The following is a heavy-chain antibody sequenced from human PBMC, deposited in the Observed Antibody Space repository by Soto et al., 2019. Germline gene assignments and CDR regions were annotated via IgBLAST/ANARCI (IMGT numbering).Heavy chain of an antibody. CDR2: FDPEDGET. D-gene: IGHD7-27*01. Sequence: GASVKVSCKVSGYTLTELSMHWVRQAPGKGLERMGGFDPEDGETIYAQKFQGRVTMTEDTSTDTAYMELSSLRSEDTAVYYCATGVELGTPSYYYYYGMDVWGQGTTVTVSS. V-gene: IGHV1-24*01. CDR1: GYTLTELS. J-gene: IGHJ6*02. CDR3: ATGVELGTPSYYYYYGMDV.